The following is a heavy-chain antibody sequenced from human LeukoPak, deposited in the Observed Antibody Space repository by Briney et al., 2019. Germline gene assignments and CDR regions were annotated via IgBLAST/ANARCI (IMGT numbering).Heavy chain of an antibody. CDR1: GGSISSSSYY. Sequence: RPSETLSLTCTVSGGSISSSSYYWGWVRRPPGKGLEWIVSISYSGSTYDNPSLKSRVTISVDTSKNQFSLKLSSVTAADTAVYYCARRGDSGGYYYFDYWGQGTLVTVSS. D-gene: IGHD3-22*01. CDR3: ARRGDSGGYYYFDY. CDR2: ISYSGST. V-gene: IGHV4-39*01. J-gene: IGHJ4*02.